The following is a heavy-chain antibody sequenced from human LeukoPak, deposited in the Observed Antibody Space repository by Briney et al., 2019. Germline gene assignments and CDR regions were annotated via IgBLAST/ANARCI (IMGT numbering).Heavy chain of an antibody. Sequence: GASVKVSCKASGGTFSSYAISWVRQAPGQGLEWMGGIIPIFGTANYAQKFLGRVTITADKSTSTAYMELSSLRSEDTAVYYCARDTGEEAYYYYMDVWGKGTTVTVSS. D-gene: IGHD7-27*01. V-gene: IGHV1-69*06. CDR1: GGTFSSYA. J-gene: IGHJ6*03. CDR2: IIPIFGTA. CDR3: ARDTGEEAYYYYMDV.